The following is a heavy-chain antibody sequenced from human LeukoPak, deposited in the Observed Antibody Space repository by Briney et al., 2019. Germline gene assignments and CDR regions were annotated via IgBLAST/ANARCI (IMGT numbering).Heavy chain of an antibody. D-gene: IGHD3-16*02. Sequence: SSQTLSLTCTVSGGSISSGGYYWSWIRQHPGKGLEWIGYIYYSGSTYYNPSLKSRVTISVDTSKNQFSLKLSSVTAADTAVYYCARDLMKSSGYYYMDVWGKGTTVTVSS. J-gene: IGHJ6*03. CDR2: IYYSGST. V-gene: IGHV4-31*03. CDR3: ARDLMKSSGYYYMDV. CDR1: GGSISSGGYY.